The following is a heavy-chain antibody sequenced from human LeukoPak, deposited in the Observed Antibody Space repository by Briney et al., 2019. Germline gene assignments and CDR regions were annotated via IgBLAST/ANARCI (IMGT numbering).Heavy chain of an antibody. V-gene: IGHV4-34*01. CDR1: GGSFSGYY. CDR2: INHSGST. D-gene: IGHD2-15*01. Sequence: SETLSLTCAVYGGSFSGYYWSWIRQPPGKGLEWIGEINHSGSTNNSPSLKSRVTISVDTSKNQFSLKLSSVTAADTAVYYCARTTEGYCRGRSCYSYYYYMDVWGKGTTVTVSS. J-gene: IGHJ6*03. CDR3: ARTTEGYCRGRSCYSYYYYMDV.